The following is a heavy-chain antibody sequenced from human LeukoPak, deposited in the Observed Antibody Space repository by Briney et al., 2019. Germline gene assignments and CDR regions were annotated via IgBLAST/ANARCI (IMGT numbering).Heavy chain of an antibody. V-gene: IGHV3-21*01. Sequence: GGSLRLSCAASGFNFNNYGMNWVRQAPGKGLEWVSSISSSSSYIYYADSVKGRFTISRDNAKNSLYLQMNSLRVEDTAVYYCARDPRTVRIWGQGTLVTVSS. CDR2: ISSSSSYI. CDR3: ARDPRTVRI. D-gene: IGHD1-1*01. J-gene: IGHJ4*02. CDR1: GFNFNNYG.